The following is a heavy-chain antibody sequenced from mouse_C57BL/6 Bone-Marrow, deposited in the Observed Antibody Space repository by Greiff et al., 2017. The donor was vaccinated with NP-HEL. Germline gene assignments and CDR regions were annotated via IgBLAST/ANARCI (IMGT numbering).Heavy chain of an antibody. Sequence: EVQLVESGGDLVKPGGSLKLSCAASGFTFSSYGISWVRQTPDTRLEWVATISSGGSYTYYPNSVKGRFTISRDNATNTLYLQMSSLKSKDTAMYDCAIQALINDGYPYYFDYWGQGTTLTVSS. D-gene: IGHD2-3*01. V-gene: IGHV5-6*01. J-gene: IGHJ2*01. CDR1: GFTFSSYG. CDR3: AIQALINDGYPYYFDY. CDR2: ISSGGSYT.